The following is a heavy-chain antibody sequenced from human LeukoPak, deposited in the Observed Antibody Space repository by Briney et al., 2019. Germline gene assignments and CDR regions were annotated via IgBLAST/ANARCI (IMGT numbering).Heavy chain of an antibody. CDR2: ISSSSTI. J-gene: IGHJ6*01. V-gene: IGHV3-48*02. Sequence: GGSLRLSCAASGFTFSSYSMNWVRQAPGKGLEWVSYISSSSTIYYADSVKGRFTISRDNAKNSLYLQMNSLRDEDTAVYYCAREMATWKYVWGQGTTVTVSS. CDR1: GFTFSSYS. CDR3: AREMATWKYV. D-gene: IGHD5-12*01.